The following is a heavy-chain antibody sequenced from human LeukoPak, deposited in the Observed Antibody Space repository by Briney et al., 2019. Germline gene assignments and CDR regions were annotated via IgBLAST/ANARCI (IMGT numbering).Heavy chain of an antibody. J-gene: IGHJ4*02. V-gene: IGHV3-74*01. CDR2: INSDGSST. D-gene: IGHD2-2*01. CDR1: GFTFSSYW. CDR3: ARDKDIVVVLDY. Sequence: EGSLRLSCAASGFTFSSYWMHWVRQAPGKGLVWVSRINSDGSSTSYADSVKGRFTISRDNAKNTLYLQMNSLRAEDTAVYYCARDKDIVVVLDYWGQGTLVTVSS.